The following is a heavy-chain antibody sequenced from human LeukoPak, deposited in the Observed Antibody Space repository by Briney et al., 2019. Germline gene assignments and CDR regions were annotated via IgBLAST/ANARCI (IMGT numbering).Heavy chain of an antibody. V-gene: IGHV4-34*01. Sequence: ASETLSLTCAVYGGSFSGYYWSWIRQPPGKGLEWIGEINHSGSTNYNPSLRSRVTISVDTSKNQFSLKLSSVTAADTAVYYCARRLGAYYYGSGSSNFDYWGQGTLVTVSS. CDR2: INHSGST. CDR3: ARRLGAYYYGSGSSNFDY. CDR1: GGSFSGYY. D-gene: IGHD3-10*01. J-gene: IGHJ4*02.